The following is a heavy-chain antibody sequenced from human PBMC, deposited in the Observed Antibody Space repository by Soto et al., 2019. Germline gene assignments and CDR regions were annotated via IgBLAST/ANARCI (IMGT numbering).Heavy chain of an antibody. CDR1: GFIFSNAW. Sequence: EVQLVESGGGLVQPGGSLRLSCATSGFIFSNAWMSWVRQTPGKGLEWVARIKNKTDGGTTDYAAPVKGRFTISRDDSKNTLYLQMNSLKTEDTAVYYCSTYGDHQLYHYYYGMDVWGQGTTVTVSS. CDR2: IKNKTDGGTT. J-gene: IGHJ6*02. V-gene: IGHV3-15*01. D-gene: IGHD4-17*01. CDR3: STYGDHQLYHYYYGMDV.